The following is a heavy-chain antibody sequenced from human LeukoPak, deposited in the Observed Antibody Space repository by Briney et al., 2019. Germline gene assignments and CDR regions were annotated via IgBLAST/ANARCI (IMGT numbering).Heavy chain of an antibody. CDR2: IWYDGSNK. J-gene: IGHJ4*02. Sequence: PGRSLRLSCAASGFTFSSYGMHWVRQAPGKGLEWVAVIWYDGSNKYYADSVKGRFTISRDNSKNTLYLQMTSLRAEDTAVYYCAKQPFRTYYYGSGSYSPPDYWGQGTLVTVSS. D-gene: IGHD3-10*01. CDR1: GFTFSSYG. V-gene: IGHV3-33*06. CDR3: AKQPFRTYYYGSGSYSPPDY.